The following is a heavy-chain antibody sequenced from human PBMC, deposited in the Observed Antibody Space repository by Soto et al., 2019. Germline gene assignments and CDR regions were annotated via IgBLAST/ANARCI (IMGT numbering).Heavy chain of an antibody. CDR3: ARGGRRSPGMDV. CDR1: GGSISSGGYY. Sequence: QVQLQESGPGLVKPSQTLSLTCTVSGGSISSGGYYWSWIRQHPGKGLEWIGYIYYSGSTYYNPSPXSXXTRSVDTSKTQFSLKLSSVTAADTAVYYCARGGRRSPGMDVWGQGTTVTVSS. J-gene: IGHJ6*02. V-gene: IGHV4-31*03. CDR2: IYYSGST.